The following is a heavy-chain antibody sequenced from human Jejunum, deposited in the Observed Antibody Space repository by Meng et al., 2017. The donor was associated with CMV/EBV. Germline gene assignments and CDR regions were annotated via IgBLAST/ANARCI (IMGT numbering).Heavy chain of an antibody. J-gene: IGHJ5*02. CDR1: VCSVSSKG. D-gene: IGHD6-19*01. CDR3: ARDLAVGRIWFDP. CDR2: NRHKGREA. Sequence: TGSVCSVSSKGFDGVRRDTGKGLGGEEDNRHKGREANNADPVRSRLTMSRDDSKSTLYLQMNSLRDEDTAVYYCARDLAVGRIWFDPWGQGTLVTVSS. V-gene: IGHV3-33*01.